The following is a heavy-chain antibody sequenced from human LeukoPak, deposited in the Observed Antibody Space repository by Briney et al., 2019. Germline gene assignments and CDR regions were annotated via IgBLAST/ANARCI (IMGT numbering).Heavy chain of an antibody. CDR2: ISGSGGRT. V-gene: IGHV3-23*01. Sequence: GGSLRLSCAVSGITLSNYGMSWVRQAPGKGLEWVAGISGSGGRTDYAVSVKGRFTISRDNSKNTLYLQMKSLRAEDTAVYFCAKRGVVIRVILVGLHKEAYYFDSWGQGALVTVSS. J-gene: IGHJ4*02. CDR1: GITLSNYG. CDR3: AKRGVVIRVILVGLHKEAYYFDS. D-gene: IGHD3-22*01.